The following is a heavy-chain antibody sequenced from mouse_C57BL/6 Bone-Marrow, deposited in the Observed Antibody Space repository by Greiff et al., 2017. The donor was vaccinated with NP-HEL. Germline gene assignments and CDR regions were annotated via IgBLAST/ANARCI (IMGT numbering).Heavy chain of an antibody. CDR1: GYTFTSYW. J-gene: IGHJ3*01. CDR3: ARNYDAWFAY. V-gene: IGHV1-64*01. CDR2: IHPNSGST. D-gene: IGHD2-4*01. Sequence: LQESGAELVKPGASVKLSCKASGYTFTSYWMHWVKQRPGQGLEWIGMIHPNSGSTNYNEKFKSKATLTVDKSSSTAYMQLSSLTSEDSAVYYCARNYDAWFAYWGQGTLVTVSA.